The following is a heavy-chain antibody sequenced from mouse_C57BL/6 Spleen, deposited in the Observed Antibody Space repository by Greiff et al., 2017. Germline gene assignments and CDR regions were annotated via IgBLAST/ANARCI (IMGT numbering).Heavy chain of an antibody. D-gene: IGHD2-3*01. CDR2: ISYSGST. J-gene: IGHJ1*03. CDR1: GYSITSGYD. V-gene: IGHV3-1*01. CDR3: AREMGSYWYFDV. Sequence: EVQLQQSGPGMVKPSQSLSLTCTVTGYSITSGYDWHWIRHFPGNKLEWMGYISYSGSTNYNPSLKSRISITHDTSKNHFFLKLNSVTTEDTATYYCAREMGSYWYFDVWGTGTTVTVSS.